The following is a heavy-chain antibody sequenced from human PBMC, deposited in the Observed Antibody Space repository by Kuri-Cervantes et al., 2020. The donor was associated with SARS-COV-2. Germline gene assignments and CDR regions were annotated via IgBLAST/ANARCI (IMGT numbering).Heavy chain of an antibody. CDR3: ARVEYSNYYFDY. Sequence: GESLKISCAASGFTVSSYAMHWIRQAPGKGLEWVSYISSSGSTIYYADSVKGRFTISRDNAKNSLYLQMNSLRAEDTAVYYCARVEYSNYYFDYWGQGTLVTVSS. CDR2: ISSSGSTI. J-gene: IGHJ4*02. CDR1: GFTVSSYA. V-gene: IGHV3-48*04. D-gene: IGHD4-11*01.